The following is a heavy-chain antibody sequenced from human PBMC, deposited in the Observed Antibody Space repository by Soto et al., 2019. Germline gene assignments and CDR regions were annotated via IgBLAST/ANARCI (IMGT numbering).Heavy chain of an antibody. CDR1: GYTFTSYG. CDR3: ARDLGLIGQLVHQAPFYYFDY. V-gene: IGHV1-18*01. CDR2: ISAYNGNT. J-gene: IGHJ4*02. Sequence: QVQLVQSGAEVKKPGASVKVSCKASGYTFTSYGISWVRQAPGQGLEWMGWISAYNGNTNYAQKLQGRVTMTTDTSTSTAYMELRSLRSDDTAVYYCARDLGLIGQLVHQAPFYYFDYWGQGTLVTVSS. D-gene: IGHD6-13*01.